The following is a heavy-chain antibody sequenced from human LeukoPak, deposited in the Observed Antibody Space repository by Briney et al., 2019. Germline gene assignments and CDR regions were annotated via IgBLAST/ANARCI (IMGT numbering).Heavy chain of an antibody. CDR1: GGSISSGGYS. J-gene: IGHJ4*02. V-gene: IGHV4-34*01. CDR2: INHSGST. CDR3: ARGNGYCSSTSCFDY. Sequence: SETLSLTCAVSGGSISSGGYSWSWIRQPPGKGLEWIGEINHSGSTNYNPSLKSRVTISVDTSKNQFSLKLSSVTAADTAVYYCARGNGYCSSTSCFDYWGQGTLVTVSS. D-gene: IGHD2-2*03.